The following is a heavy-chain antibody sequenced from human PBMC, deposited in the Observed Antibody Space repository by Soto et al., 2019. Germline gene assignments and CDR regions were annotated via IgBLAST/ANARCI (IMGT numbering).Heavy chain of an antibody. J-gene: IGHJ6*02. CDR3: ARLGIRGYSGPGMDV. Sequence: SETLSLTCAVYGGSFSGYYWSWIRQPPGKGLEWIGEINHSGSTNYNPSLKSRVTISVDTSKNQFSLKLSSVTAADTAVYYCARLGIRGYSGPGMDVWGQGTTVTVSS. CDR2: INHSGST. V-gene: IGHV4-34*01. D-gene: IGHD5-12*01. CDR1: GGSFSGYY.